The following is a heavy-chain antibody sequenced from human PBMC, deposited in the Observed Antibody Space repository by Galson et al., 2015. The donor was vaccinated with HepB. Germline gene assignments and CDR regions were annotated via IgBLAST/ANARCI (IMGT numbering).Heavy chain of an antibody. D-gene: IGHD3-10*01. CDR1: GLTFSSYA. CDR2: MSSDGSDK. Sequence: SLRLSCAASGLTFSSYAMHWVRQAPGKGLVWVALMSSDGSDKYYTDSVKGRLNISRDISRNTLYLHMNSLRAEDTAVYYCARTHTWMLRGVIDYWGQGTLVTVPS. CDR3: ARTHTWMLRGVIDY. J-gene: IGHJ4*02. V-gene: IGHV3-30*03.